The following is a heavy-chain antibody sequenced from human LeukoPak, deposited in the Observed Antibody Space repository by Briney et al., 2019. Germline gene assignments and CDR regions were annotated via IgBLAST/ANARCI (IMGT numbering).Heavy chain of an antibody. V-gene: IGHV4-34*01. CDR3: ARAGGATIDFDY. Sequence: SETLSLTCAVYGGSFSGYYWSWIRQPPGKGLEWIGEINHSGSTNYNPSLKSRVTISVDTSKNQFSLKLSSVTAADTAVYYCARAGGATIDFDYWGQGTLVTVSS. CDR2: INHSGST. CDR1: GGSFSGYY. D-gene: IGHD5-24*01. J-gene: IGHJ4*02.